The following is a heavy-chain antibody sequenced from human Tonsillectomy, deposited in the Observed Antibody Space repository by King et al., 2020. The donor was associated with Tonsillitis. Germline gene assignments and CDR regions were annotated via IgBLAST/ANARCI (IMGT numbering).Heavy chain of an antibody. CDR1: GYSISSGYY. J-gene: IGHJ4*02. CDR3: ARDEYCSGTSCFGDASFDY. CDR2: IYHTEST. V-gene: IGHV4-38-2*02. Sequence: HVQLQESGPGLVKPSETLSLTCAVSGYSISSGYYWGWIRQPPGKGLEWIGSIYHTESTYYNPSLKSRVTISVDTSKNQFSLKLSSVTAADTAIYYCARDEYCSGTSCFGDASFDYWGQGTLVTVSS. D-gene: IGHD2-2*01.